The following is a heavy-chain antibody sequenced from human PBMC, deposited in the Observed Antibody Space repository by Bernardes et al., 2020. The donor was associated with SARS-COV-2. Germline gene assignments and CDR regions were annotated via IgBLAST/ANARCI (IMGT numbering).Heavy chain of an antibody. V-gene: IGHV3-33*01. Sequence: GGSLRLSCAASGFTFSSYGMHWVRQAPGKGLEWVAVIWYDGSNKYYADSVKGRFTISRDNSKNTLYLQMNSLRAEDTAVYYCAREGDTIFGERVVYMDVWGKGTTVTVSS. J-gene: IGHJ6*03. CDR2: IWYDGSNK. CDR3: AREGDTIFGERVVYMDV. CDR1: GFTFSSYG. D-gene: IGHD3-3*01.